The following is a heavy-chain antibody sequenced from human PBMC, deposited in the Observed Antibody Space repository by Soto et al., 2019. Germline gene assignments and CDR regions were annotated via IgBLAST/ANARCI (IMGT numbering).Heavy chain of an antibody. Sequence: LSLTCTVSGGSISSGGYYWSWIRQHPGKGLEWIGYIYYSGSTYYNPSLKSRVTIPVDTSKNQFSLKLSSVTAADTAVYYCARQIRFLETKNWFDPWGQGTLVTVSS. CDR1: GGSISSGGYY. CDR2: IYYSGST. J-gene: IGHJ5*02. CDR3: ARQIRFLETKNWFDP. D-gene: IGHD3-3*01. V-gene: IGHV4-31*03.